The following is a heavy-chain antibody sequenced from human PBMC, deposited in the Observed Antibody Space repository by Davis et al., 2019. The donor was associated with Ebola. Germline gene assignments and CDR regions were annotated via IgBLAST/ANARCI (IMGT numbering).Heavy chain of an antibody. V-gene: IGHV2-26*01. D-gene: IGHD5-24*01. CDR2: IFSNDEK. CDR1: GFSLSNARMG. J-gene: IGHJ5*02. Sequence: SGPTLVKPTQTLTLTCTVSGFSLSNARMGVSWIRQPPGKALEWLAHIFSNDEKSYSTSLKSRLTISKDTSKNQVVLTMANMDPVDTATYYCAHRRGRIETARGNWFDPWGQGTQVTVSS. CDR3: AHRRGRIETARGNWFDP.